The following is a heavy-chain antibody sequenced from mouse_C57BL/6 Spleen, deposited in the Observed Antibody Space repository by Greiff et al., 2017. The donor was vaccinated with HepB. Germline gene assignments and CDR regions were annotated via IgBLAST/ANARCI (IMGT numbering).Heavy chain of an antibody. J-gene: IGHJ4*01. D-gene: IGHD2-1*01. CDR1: GYTFTGYW. Sequence: VQLQQSGAELMKPGASVKLSCKATGYTFTGYWIAWVKQRPGHGLEWIGEILPGSGSTNYNEKFKGKATFTADTSSNTAYMQLISLKTEDSAIDYCAGGGGQGNYLYYYAMDYWGQGTSVPVSS. V-gene: IGHV1-9*01. CDR3: AGGGGQGNYLYYYAMDY. CDR2: ILPGSGST.